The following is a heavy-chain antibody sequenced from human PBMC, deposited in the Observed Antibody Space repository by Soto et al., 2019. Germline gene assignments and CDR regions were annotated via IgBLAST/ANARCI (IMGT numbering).Heavy chain of an antibody. D-gene: IGHD3-3*01. V-gene: IGHV3-23*01. CDR3: AKDTIFVVVHSRTNWFVP. J-gene: IGHJ5*02. CDR2: ISGSGGST. CDR1: GFTFSSYA. Sequence: PGGSLRLSCAASGFTFSSYAMSWVRQAPGKGLEWVSAISGSGGSTYYADSVKGRFTISRDNSKNTLYLQMNSLRAEDTAVYYCAKDTIFVVVHSRTNWFVPWGPGTLVTVSS.